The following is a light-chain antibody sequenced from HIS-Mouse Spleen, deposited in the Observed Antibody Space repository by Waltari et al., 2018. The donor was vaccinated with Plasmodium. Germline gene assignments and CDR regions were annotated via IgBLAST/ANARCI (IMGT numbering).Light chain of an antibody. CDR2: QDS. V-gene: IGLV3-1*01. Sequence: SYELTQPPSVSVSPGQTASITCSGDHLGDKYACWYQQKPGQPPVLVIYQDSKRPSGSPERFSGSNSGNTATLTISGTQAMDEADYYCQAWDSSTVVFGGGTKLTVL. CDR1: HLGDKY. CDR3: QAWDSSTVV. J-gene: IGLJ2*01.